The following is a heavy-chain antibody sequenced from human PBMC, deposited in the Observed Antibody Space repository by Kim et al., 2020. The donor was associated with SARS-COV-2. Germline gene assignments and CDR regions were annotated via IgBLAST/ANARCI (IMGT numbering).Heavy chain of an antibody. D-gene: IGHD3-3*01. J-gene: IGHJ6*03. CDR3: ATPNPLGYDFWGDMDV. Sequence: SVKGRFNISKDNSNNMLYLQMNSLRAEDTAVYYCATPNPLGYDFWGDMDVWGKGTTVSVSS. V-gene: IGHV3-23*01.